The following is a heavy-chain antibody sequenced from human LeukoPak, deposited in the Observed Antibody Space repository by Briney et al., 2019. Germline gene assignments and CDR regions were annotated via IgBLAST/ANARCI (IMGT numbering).Heavy chain of an antibody. V-gene: IGHV5-51*01. D-gene: IGHD5-18*01. J-gene: IGHJ4*02. CDR1: GYSFTSYW. Sequence: GESLKISCKGSGYSFTSYWIGWVRPMPGKGLEWMGIIYPGDSDTRYSPSFQGQVTISADKSISTAYPQWSSLKASDTAMYYCARTQRGYSYGCDYWGQGTLATVSS. CDR2: IYPGDSDT. CDR3: ARTQRGYSYGCDY.